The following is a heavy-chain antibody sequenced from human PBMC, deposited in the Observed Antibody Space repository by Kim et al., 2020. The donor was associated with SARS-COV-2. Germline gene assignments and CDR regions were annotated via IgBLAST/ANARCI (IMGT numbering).Heavy chain of an antibody. J-gene: IGHJ5*02. CDR3: TNGYCTSTACYPKFDP. Sequence: SVKGRFTISNDESKNTAYLQMNSLTTEDTAVYYCTNGYCTSTACYPKFDPWGQGTLVTVSS. D-gene: IGHD2-2*01. V-gene: IGHV3-73*01.